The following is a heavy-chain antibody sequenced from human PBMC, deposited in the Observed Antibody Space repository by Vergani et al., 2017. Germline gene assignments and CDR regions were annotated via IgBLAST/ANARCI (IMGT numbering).Heavy chain of an antibody. CDR1: GFTFSSYA. D-gene: IGHD1-26*01. J-gene: IGHJ3*02. Sequence: EVQLVESGGGLVQPGGSLRLSCAASGFTFSSYAMSWVRQAPGKGLEWVSAISGSGGSTYYADSVKGRFTISRDNSKNTLYLQMNSLRAEDTAVYYCARDGPHSGSYYWFHAFDIWGQGTMVTVSS. CDR2: ISGSGGST. V-gene: IGHV3-23*04. CDR3: ARDGPHSGSYYWFHAFDI.